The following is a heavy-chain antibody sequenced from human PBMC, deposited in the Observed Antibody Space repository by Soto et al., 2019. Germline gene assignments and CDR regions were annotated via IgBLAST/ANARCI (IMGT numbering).Heavy chain of an antibody. Sequence: QVQLEQSGAEVKKPGASVTVSCKASGYIFTDYYLHWVRQAPGQGLEWMGWINPATGATKYKQNFEGRLSLNRDTSKSTGFMDLSRLKSDDSATYYCARKGYGGAFDAWAQGTLVTVSS. CDR2: INPATGAT. D-gene: IGHD5-18*01. J-gene: IGHJ3*01. V-gene: IGHV1-2*02. CDR3: ARKGYGGAFDA. CDR1: GYIFTDYY.